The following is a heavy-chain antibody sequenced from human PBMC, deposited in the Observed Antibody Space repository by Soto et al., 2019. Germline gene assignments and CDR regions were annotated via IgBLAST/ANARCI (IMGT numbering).Heavy chain of an antibody. CDR2: VSRSGSSI. D-gene: IGHD2-15*01. CDR3: AIVPKGVVVAAKDY. CDR1: GFTFSDYF. J-gene: IGHJ4*02. V-gene: IGHV3-11*01. Sequence: QVQLVESGGGLVKPGGSLRLSCAASGFTFSDYFMSWIRQAPGQGLEWVSYVSRSGSSIYYADSVKGLFTISRDNAKNSLYLQMNRLRAEETAVYYWAIVPKGVVVAAKDYWGQGSLVTVSS.